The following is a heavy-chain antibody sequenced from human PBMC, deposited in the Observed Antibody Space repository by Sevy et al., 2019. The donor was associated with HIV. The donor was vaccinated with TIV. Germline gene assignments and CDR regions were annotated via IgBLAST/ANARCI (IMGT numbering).Heavy chain of an antibody. CDR2: IYPGDSDT. D-gene: IGHD3-10*01. CDR1: GYSFTSYW. Sequence: GESLKISCKGSGYSFTSYWIGWVRQMPGKGLEWMGIIYPGDSDTRYSPSFQGQVTISADKSISTAYLQWSSLKASDTAMYYCARTYYYGSGSPRVGYYYMDVWGKGTTVTVSS. J-gene: IGHJ6*03. CDR3: ARTYYYGSGSPRVGYYYMDV. V-gene: IGHV5-51*01.